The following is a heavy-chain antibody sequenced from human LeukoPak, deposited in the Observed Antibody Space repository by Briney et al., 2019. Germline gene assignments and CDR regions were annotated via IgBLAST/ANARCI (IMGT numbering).Heavy chain of an antibody. J-gene: IGHJ4*02. CDR2: IIPIFGTA. V-gene: IGHV1-69*06. Sequence: GASVKVSCKASGGTFSSYAISWVRQAPGQGLEWMGGIIPIFGTANYAQKFQGRVTITADKSTSTAYMELSSLRSEDTAVYYCGGGYYGSGSYYILDHWGQGTLVTVSS. CDR1: GGTFSSYA. D-gene: IGHD3-10*01. CDR3: GGGYYGSGSYYILDH.